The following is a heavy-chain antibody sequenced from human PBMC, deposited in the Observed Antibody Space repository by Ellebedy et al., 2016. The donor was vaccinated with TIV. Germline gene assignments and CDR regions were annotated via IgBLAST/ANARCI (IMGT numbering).Heavy chain of an antibody. J-gene: IGHJ4*02. V-gene: IGHV5-51*01. D-gene: IGHD2-2*01. CDR2: IYPGDSDT. Sequence: GESLKISCKGSGYSFTSYWIGWVRQMPGKGLEWMGIIYPGDSDTRYSPSFQGQVTISADKSISTAYLQWSSLKASDTAMYYCARQKDIVVVPADITWDYWGQGTLVTVSS. CDR1: GYSFTSYW. CDR3: ARQKDIVVVPADITWDY.